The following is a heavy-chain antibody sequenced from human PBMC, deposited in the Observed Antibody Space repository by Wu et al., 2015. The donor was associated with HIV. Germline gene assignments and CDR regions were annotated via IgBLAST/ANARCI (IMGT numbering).Heavy chain of an antibody. Sequence: QVQLVQSGAEVKKPGSSVKVSCKASGGTFSSYAISWVRQAPGQGLEWMGGIIPIFGTANYAQKFQGRVTITTDESTSTAYMELSSLRSEDTAVYYCATRGYCSSTSCYAGASYYYGMDVWGQGTTGHRLL. CDR3: ATRGYCSSTSCYAGASYYYGMDV. D-gene: IGHD2-2*01. J-gene: IGHJ6*02. CDR1: GGTFSSYA. CDR2: IIPIFGTA. V-gene: IGHV1-69*05.